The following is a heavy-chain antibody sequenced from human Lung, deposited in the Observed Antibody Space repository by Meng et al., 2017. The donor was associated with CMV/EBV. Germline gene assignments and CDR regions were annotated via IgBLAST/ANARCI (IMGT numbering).Heavy chain of an antibody. D-gene: IGHD1-7*01. CDR1: GFTFSSYW. CDR3: ERENYRQYYYYGMDV. Sequence: GESXKISCVASGFTFSSYWMHWVRQAPGKGLVWVSRIKSDGSSSAYADSVRGRFTISRDNAKNTLYLQMNSLRADDTAVYYCERENYRQYYYYGMDVWGQGTXVTVYS. V-gene: IGHV3-74*01. J-gene: IGHJ6*02. CDR2: IKSDGSSS.